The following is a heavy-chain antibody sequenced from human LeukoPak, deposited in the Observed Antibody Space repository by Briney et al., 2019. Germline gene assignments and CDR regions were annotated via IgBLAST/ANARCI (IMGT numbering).Heavy chain of an antibody. J-gene: IGHJ6*02. CDR3: ARERTLYVSGSGYGMDV. V-gene: IGHV3-33*01. D-gene: IGHD3-10*01. CDR2: IWYDGGNK. CDR1: GFAFSSYG. Sequence: HPGGSLRLSCAASGFAFSSYGMHWVRQAPGKGLEWVALIWYDGGNKYYADSVKGRFTISRDSSKNTLYLEMSSLRAEDTAVYFCARERTLYVSGSGYGMDVWGQGTTVTVSS.